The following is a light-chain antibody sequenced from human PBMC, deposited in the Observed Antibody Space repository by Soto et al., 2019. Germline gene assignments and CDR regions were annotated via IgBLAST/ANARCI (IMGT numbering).Light chain of an antibody. V-gene: IGLV1-51*01. CDR2: DNY. J-gene: IGLJ2*01. Sequence: QSVLTQPPSVSAAPGQRVTISCSGSSSNIGSNYVSWYQQLPGTAPKLLIYDNYKRPSGIPDRFSGSTSGTSATLAIAGLHTGDEADSYCDSWDNSLSVVLFGGGTKVTVL. CDR1: SSNIGSNY. CDR3: DSWDNSLSVVL.